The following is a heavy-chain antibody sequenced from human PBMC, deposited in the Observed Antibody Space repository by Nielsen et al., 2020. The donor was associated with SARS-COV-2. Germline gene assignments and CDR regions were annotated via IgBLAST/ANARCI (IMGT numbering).Heavy chain of an antibody. CDR2: ISSSSSYI. V-gene: IGHV3-21*01. D-gene: IGHD3-9*01. CDR3: AKNDILTGYYARSAFDI. Sequence: GGSLRLSCAASGFTFSSYSMNWVRQAPGKGLEWVSSISSSSSYIYYADSVKGRFTISRDNAKNSLYLQMNSLRAEDTAVYYCAKNDILTGYYARSAFDIWGQVTMVTVSS. J-gene: IGHJ3*02. CDR1: GFTFSSYS.